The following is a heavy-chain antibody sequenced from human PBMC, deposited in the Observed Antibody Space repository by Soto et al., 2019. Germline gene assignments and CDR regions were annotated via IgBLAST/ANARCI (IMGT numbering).Heavy chain of an antibody. V-gene: IGHV3-30-3*01. D-gene: IGHD3-9*01. Sequence: GGSLILSCAASGFTFSSYAMHWVRQAPGKGLEWVAVISYDGSNKYYADSVKGRFTISRDNSKNTLYLQMNSLRAEDTAVYYCARSYYDILTEYYFDYWGQGTLVTVSS. CDR2: ISYDGSNK. CDR1: GFTFSSYA. CDR3: ARSYYDILTEYYFDY. J-gene: IGHJ4*02.